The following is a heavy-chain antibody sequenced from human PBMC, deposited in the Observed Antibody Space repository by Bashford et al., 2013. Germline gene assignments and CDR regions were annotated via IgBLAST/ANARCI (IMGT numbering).Heavy chain of an antibody. V-gene: IGHV3-7*01. D-gene: IGHD3-9*01. CDR3: ARGSEYYDILTGYLYYFDY. Sequence: VRQAPGKGLEWVANIKQDGSEKHYVDSVEGRFTISRDNAKNSLYLQMNSLRAEDTAVYYCARGSEYYDILTGYLYYFDYWGQGTLVTVSS. J-gene: IGHJ4*02. CDR2: IKQDGSEK.